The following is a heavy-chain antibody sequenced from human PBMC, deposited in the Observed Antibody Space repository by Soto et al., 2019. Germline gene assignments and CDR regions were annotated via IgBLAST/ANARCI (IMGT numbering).Heavy chain of an antibody. Sequence: GASVKVSCKASGGTFSSYAISWVRQAPGQGLEWMGGIIPIFGTTNYAQKFQGRVTMTEDTSTDTAYMELSSLRSEDTAVYYCATNIMVSHDAFDIWGQGTMVTVSS. D-gene: IGHD3-10*01. J-gene: IGHJ3*02. CDR2: IIPIFGTT. CDR1: GGTFSSYA. CDR3: ATNIMVSHDAFDI. V-gene: IGHV1-69*06.